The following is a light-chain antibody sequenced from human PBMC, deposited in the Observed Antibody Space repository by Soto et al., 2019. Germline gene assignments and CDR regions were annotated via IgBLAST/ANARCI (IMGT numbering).Light chain of an antibody. CDR3: QHRHN. CDR1: QSVSRD. V-gene: IGKV3-11*01. Sequence: IVLTQSPATLSLSPGERATLSCRASQSVSRDFAWYQQKPGQAPRLLIYDASNRATGIPARFSGSGSGTDFTLTINSLQPEDFAVHYCQHRHNFGPGTKVDFK. CDR2: DAS. J-gene: IGKJ3*01.